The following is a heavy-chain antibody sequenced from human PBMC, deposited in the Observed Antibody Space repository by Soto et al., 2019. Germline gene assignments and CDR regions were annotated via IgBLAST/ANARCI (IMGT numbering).Heavy chain of an antibody. Sequence: QVQLEQSGAELKKPGSSVKVSCKASGGPFSSYAINWVRQAPGQGLEWMGGITPIFGEPKVAKKFQGRVTITAHIATSTASMELSSLRSDDTAVYFCARGSSSSIINLFDPGGQGPLVTVSS. CDR2: ITPIFGEP. CDR3: ARGSSSSIINLFDP. J-gene: IGHJ5*02. V-gene: IGHV1-69*06. D-gene: IGHD3-10*01. CDR1: GGPFSSYA.